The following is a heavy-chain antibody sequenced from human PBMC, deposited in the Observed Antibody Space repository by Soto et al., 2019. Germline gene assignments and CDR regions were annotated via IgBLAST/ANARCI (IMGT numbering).Heavy chain of an antibody. CDR3: ARGPYVWGSYRKRVFDY. CDR1: GGSFSGYY. J-gene: IGHJ4*02. D-gene: IGHD3-16*02. Sequence: SETLSLTCAVYGGSFSGYYWSWIRKPPGKGLEWIGEINHSGSTNYNPSLKSRVTISVDTSKNQFSLKLSSVTAADTAVYYCARGPYVWGSYRKRVFDYWGQGTLVTVSS. CDR2: INHSGST. V-gene: IGHV4-34*01.